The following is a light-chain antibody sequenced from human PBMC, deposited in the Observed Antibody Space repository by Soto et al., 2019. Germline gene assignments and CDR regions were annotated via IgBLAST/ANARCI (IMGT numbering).Light chain of an antibody. V-gene: IGLV2-14*01. Sequence: QSALTQPASVSGSPGQSSTISCTGTCSDVGGYNYLSWYQQQPGQAPKLMMYGVSNRPSGVSHRFSGSTSGIKASLTISGLQAEDEADYYCSSYTGSSAYLVFGGGTMLTVL. CDR2: GVS. J-gene: IGLJ2*01. CDR1: CSDVGGYNY. CDR3: SSYTGSSAYLV.